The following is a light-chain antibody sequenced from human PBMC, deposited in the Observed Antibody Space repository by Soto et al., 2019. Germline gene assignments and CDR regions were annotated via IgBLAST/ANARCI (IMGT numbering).Light chain of an antibody. J-gene: IGLJ3*02. Sequence: QSVLTQPPSVSGAPGQRVTISCTGSSSNIGAGYDVHWYQQLPGTAPKLLIYGNSNRPSGVPDRFSGSKSGTSASLAITGLQAEDEADCYCQSYDSSLSGVFGGGTKLTVL. CDR1: SSNIGAGYD. CDR2: GNS. V-gene: IGLV1-40*01. CDR3: QSYDSSLSGV.